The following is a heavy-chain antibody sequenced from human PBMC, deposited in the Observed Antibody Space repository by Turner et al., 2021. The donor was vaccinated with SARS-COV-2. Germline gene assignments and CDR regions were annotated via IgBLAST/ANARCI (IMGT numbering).Heavy chain of an antibody. CDR1: GGTFSTYA. CDR3: ARDRHYDSSGYWEQS. Sequence: QVQLVQSGAEAKKPGSSAKVSCKASGGTFSTYAITWVRQAPGQGLEWMGGIIPIFGTANYAQKFQGRVTITADKSTSTAYMELSSLRSEDTAVYYCARDRHYDSSGYWEQSWGQGTLVTVSS. V-gene: IGHV1-69*06. CDR2: IIPIFGTA. D-gene: IGHD3-22*01. J-gene: IGHJ4*02.